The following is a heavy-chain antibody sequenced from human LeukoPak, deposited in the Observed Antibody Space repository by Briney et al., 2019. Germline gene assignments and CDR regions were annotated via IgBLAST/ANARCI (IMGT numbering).Heavy chain of an antibody. CDR1: GGSISSYY. J-gene: IGHJ4*02. D-gene: IGHD3-16*02. V-gene: IGHV4-59*01. CDR3: ARAESDYVWGSYRGFDY. Sequence: PSETLSLTCTVSGGSISSYYWSWIRQPPGKGLEWIGYIYYSGSTNYNPSLKSRVTISVDTSKNQFSLKLSSVTAADTAVYYCARAESDYVWGSYRGFDYWGQGTLVTVSS. CDR2: IYYSGST.